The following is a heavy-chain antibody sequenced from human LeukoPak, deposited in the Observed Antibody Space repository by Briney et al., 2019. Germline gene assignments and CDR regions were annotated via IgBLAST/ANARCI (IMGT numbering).Heavy chain of an antibody. Sequence: SETLSLTCAVYGGSLSGYYWSWIRQPPGKGLEWIGEINHSGSTNYNPSLKSRVTISVDTSKNQFSLKLSSVTAADTAVYYCARVIPMVRGVSTWGQGTLVTVSS. CDR2: INHSGST. V-gene: IGHV4-34*01. CDR1: GGSLSGYY. CDR3: ARVIPMVRGVST. D-gene: IGHD3-10*01. J-gene: IGHJ5*02.